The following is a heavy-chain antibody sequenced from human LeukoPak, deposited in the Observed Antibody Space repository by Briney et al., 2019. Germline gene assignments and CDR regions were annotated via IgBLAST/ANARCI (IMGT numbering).Heavy chain of an antibody. J-gene: IGHJ4*02. D-gene: IGHD5-12*01. CDR3: ARGGKWVATSSVFDY. CDR1: GGSISSYY. Sequence: SETLSLTCTVSGGSISSYYWSWIRQPAGKGLEWIGRIYTSGSTNYNPSLKSRVTISVDTSKNQFSLELSSVTAADTAVYYCARGGKWVATSSVFDYWGQGTLVTVSS. CDR2: IYTSGST. V-gene: IGHV4-4*07.